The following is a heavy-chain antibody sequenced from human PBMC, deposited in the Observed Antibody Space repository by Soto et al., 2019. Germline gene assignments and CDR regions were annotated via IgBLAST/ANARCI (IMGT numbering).Heavy chain of an antibody. CDR3: STNYFDRIGSDNWFDP. CDR2: INSDGSST. D-gene: IGHD3-22*01. V-gene: IGHV3-74*01. CDR1: GFSFSSYW. Sequence: GGSLRLSCAASGFSFSSYWMHWFRQAPGKGLVWVSRINSDGSSTSYADSVKGRFTISRDNAKNTLYLQMNSLKTEDTAVYYCSTNYFDRIGSDNWFDPWGQGTLVTVSS. J-gene: IGHJ5*02.